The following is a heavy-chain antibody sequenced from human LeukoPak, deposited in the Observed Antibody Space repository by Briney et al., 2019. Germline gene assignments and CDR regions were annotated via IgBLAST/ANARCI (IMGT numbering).Heavy chain of an antibody. J-gene: IGHJ4*02. CDR1: GYTLTELS. Sequence: SCRVSGYTLTELSMNWVRQAPGKGLEWVSYISSSGSTIYYADSVKGRFTISRDNAKNSLYLKMNSLRAEDTAVYYCARDTTSTDHDYWGQGTLVTVSS. CDR3: ARDTTSTDHDY. CDR2: ISSSGSTI. V-gene: IGHV3-11*04. D-gene: IGHD2/OR15-2a*01.